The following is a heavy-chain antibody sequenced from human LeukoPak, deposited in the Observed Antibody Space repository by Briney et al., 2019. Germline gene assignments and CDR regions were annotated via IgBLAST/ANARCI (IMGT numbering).Heavy chain of an antibody. J-gene: IGHJ6*03. V-gene: IGHV3-48*01. CDR3: ARDWGVSARPGYMDV. Sequence: GGSLRLSCAASGFTFSSYSMNWVRQAPGKGLEGVSYISSSSSTIYYADSVKGRFTISRDNAKNSLYLQMNSLRAEDTAVYYCARDWGVSARPGYMDVWGKGTTVTVSS. CDR1: GFTFSSYS. CDR2: ISSSSSTI. D-gene: IGHD6-6*01.